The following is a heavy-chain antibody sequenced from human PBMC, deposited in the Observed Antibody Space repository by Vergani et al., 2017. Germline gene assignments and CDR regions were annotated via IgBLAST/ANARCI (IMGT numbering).Heavy chain of an antibody. CDR2: IRSDESRR. CDR1: GFTFNSYS. V-gene: IGHV3-30*02. J-gene: IGHJ4*02. D-gene: IGHD2-15*01. Sequence: VQLVESGGGLVQPGGSLRLSCAASGFTFNSYSMHWVRQAPGKGLEWVASIRSDESRRYDGDSMEGPFTISRDNSKNTLYLQMKSLRPEDTAVYYCAKDGGGYCCGGTCYPEYWGEGTLVIV. CDR3: AKDGGGYCCGGTCYPEY.